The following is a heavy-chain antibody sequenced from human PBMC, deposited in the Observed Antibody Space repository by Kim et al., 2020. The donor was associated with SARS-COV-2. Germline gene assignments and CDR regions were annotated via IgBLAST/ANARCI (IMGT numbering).Heavy chain of an antibody. D-gene: IGHD3-10*01. CDR1: GFTFSSFG. CDR2: TSRSSSDI. CDR3: ARVGFGDYWYFDL. J-gene: IGHJ2*01. V-gene: IGHV3-21*01. Sequence: GGSLRLSCTASGFTFSSFGFSWVRRAPGKGLEWVSSTSRSSSDIYYADSVKGRFTISRDNAKNSVYLQINSLRAEDTATYFCARVGFGDYWYFDLWGRGTLVTVSS.